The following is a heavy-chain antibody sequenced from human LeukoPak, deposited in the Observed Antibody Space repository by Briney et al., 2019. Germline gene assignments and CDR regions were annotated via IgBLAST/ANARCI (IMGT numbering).Heavy chain of an antibody. CDR1: GGSISSYY. Sequence: SETLSLTCTVSGGSISSYYWSWIRQPAGKGLKWIGRIYTSGSTNYHPSLKSRVSMSVDTSKNQFSLNLSSVTAADTAVYYCARDRYDFWSGGEYYFDYWGQGTLVTVSS. CDR3: ARDRYDFWSGGEYYFDY. CDR2: IYTSGST. J-gene: IGHJ4*02. V-gene: IGHV4-4*07. D-gene: IGHD3-3*01.